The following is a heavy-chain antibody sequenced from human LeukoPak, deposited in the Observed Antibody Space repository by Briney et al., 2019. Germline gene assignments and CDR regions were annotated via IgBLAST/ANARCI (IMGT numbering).Heavy chain of an antibody. V-gene: IGHV4-39*01. CDR3: ARTDIVVVPAASIILGNYYYYGMDV. Sequence: SETLSLTCTVSGGSISSSSYYWGWIPQPPGKGLECVGSIYYSGSNYYNPSLKSLVSIFVDTSKNQFSLKLSSVTAADTAVYYCARTDIVVVPAASIILGNYYYYGMDVWGQGTTVTVSS. CDR2: IYYSGSN. J-gene: IGHJ6*02. CDR1: GGSISSSSYY. D-gene: IGHD2-2*01.